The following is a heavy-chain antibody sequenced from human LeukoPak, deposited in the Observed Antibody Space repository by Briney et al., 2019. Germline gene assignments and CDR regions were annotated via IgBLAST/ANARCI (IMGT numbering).Heavy chain of an antibody. CDR1: GFTFSSYE. CDR2: ISSSGSTI. J-gene: IGHJ6*04. Sequence: SGGSLRLSCAASGFTFSSYEMNWVRQAPGKGLEWVSYISSSGSTIYYADSVKGRFTISRDNAKNSLYLQMNSLRAEDTAVYYCARGDYYYYYGMDVWGKGTTVTVSS. V-gene: IGHV3-48*03. CDR3: ARGDYYYYYGMDV.